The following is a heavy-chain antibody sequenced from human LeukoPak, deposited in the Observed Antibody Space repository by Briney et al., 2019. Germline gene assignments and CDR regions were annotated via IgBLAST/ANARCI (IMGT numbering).Heavy chain of an antibody. CDR1: GYTFTGYY. J-gene: IGHJ4*02. CDR2: INPNSGGT. D-gene: IGHD3-22*01. Sequence: ASVKVSCKASGYTFTGYYRHWVRQAPGQGLEWMGWINPNSGGTNYAQKFQGWVTMTRDTSISTAYMELSRLRSDDTAVYYCATALYYYDSSGYPALPYWGQGTLVTVSS. V-gene: IGHV1-2*04. CDR3: ATALYYYDSSGYPALPY.